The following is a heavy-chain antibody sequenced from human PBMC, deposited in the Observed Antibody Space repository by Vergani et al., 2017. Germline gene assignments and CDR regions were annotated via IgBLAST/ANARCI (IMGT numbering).Heavy chain of an antibody. V-gene: IGHV3-33*01. CDR2: IWYDGSKE. J-gene: IGHJ6*03. D-gene: IGHD2-8*01. Sequence: QVQLEESGGGVVQPGRSLRLPCAASGFTLSSHAMHWVRQAPGKGLEWVAFIWYDGSKEYYADSVKGRFTISRDNSKNTLYLQMNSLRDADTAVYYCARSGYCTDGVCYMTYYYYMDVWGKGTAVTVSS. CDR3: ARSGYCTDGVCYMTYYYYMDV. CDR1: GFTLSSHA.